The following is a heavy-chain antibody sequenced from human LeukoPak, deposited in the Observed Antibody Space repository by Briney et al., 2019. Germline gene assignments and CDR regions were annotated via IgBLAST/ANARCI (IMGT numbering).Heavy chain of an antibody. CDR3: ARLPTGYPNWFDP. Sequence: SQTLSLTCTVSGGSISSGDYYWSWIRQPPGKGLEWIGTIYHSGTTYYNPSLKSRVTISVDTSKNQFFLKLSSVTAADTAVYYCARLPTGYPNWFDPWGQGSLVTVSS. J-gene: IGHJ5*02. CDR1: GGSISSGDYY. D-gene: IGHD3-9*01. CDR2: IYHSGTT. V-gene: IGHV4-30-2*03.